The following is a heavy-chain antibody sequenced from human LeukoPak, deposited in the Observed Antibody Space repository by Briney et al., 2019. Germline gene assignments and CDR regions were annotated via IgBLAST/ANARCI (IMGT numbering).Heavy chain of an antibody. CDR3: ARDWCSGGSCYSSAFDI. V-gene: IGHV1-3*01. CDR2: ISAGNGNT. J-gene: IGHJ3*02. CDR1: GYTFTSYA. D-gene: IGHD2-15*01. Sequence: GASVKVSCKASGYTFTSYAMHWVRQAPGQRLEWMGWISAGNGNTKYSQKFQGRVTITRDTSASTAYMELSSLRSEDTAVYYCARDWCSGGSCYSSAFDIWGQGTMVTVSS.